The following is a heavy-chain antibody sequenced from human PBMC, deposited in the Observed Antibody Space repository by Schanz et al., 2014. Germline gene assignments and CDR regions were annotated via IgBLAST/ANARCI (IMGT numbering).Heavy chain of an antibody. CDR2: FIPILDVG. CDR3: ARLDSSSWYPRY. J-gene: IGHJ4*02. CDR1: RSTFSSYT. D-gene: IGHD6-13*01. Sequence: QVQLVQSGAEVKKPGSSVKVSCKASRSTFSSYTISWVRQARGQGLEWVGRFIPILDVGNYAQQFQGRVTMTRDTSTSTVYMELSSLRSEDTAVYYCARLDSSSWYPRYWGQGTLVTVSS. V-gene: IGHV1-69*02.